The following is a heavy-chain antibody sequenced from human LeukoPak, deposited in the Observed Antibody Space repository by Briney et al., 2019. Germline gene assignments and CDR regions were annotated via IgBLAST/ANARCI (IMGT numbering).Heavy chain of an antibody. J-gene: IGHJ6*02. Sequence: NASETLSLTCTVSGGSISSSSYYWGWLRQPPGKGLEWIGSIYYSGSTYYNPSLKSRVTISVDTSKNQFSLKLSSVTAADTAVYYCARHMTVAPLGMDVWGQGTTVTVSS. V-gene: IGHV4-39*01. CDR2: IYYSGST. CDR1: GGSISSSSYY. CDR3: ARHMTVAPLGMDV. D-gene: IGHD4-23*01.